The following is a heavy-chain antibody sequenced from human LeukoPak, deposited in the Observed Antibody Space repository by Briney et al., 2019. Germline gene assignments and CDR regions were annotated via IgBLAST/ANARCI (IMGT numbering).Heavy chain of an antibody. CDR2: IYYSGST. D-gene: IGHD3-22*01. V-gene: IGHV4-59*08. CDR1: GGSISSYY. CDR3: ARVGGSSGYGDYFDY. Sequence: SETLSLTCTVSGGSISSYYWSWIRQPPGKGLEWIGYIYYSGSTNYNPSLKSRVTISVDTSKNQFSLKLSSVTAADTAVYYCARVGGSSGYGDYFDYWGQGTLVTVSS. J-gene: IGHJ4*02.